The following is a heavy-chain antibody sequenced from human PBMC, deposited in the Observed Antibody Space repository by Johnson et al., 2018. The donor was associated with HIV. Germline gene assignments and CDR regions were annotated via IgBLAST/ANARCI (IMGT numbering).Heavy chain of an antibody. D-gene: IGHD1-26*01. CDR3: ATGYSGSPLGDTFDI. CDR1: GFTVSSNY. CDR2: ISGSGGST. Sequence: VQLVESGGGLVKPGGSLRLSCAASGFTVSSNYMSWVRQAPGKGLEWVSAISGSGGSTYYADSVKGRFTISRDNSKNTLYLQMNSLRAEDTAVYYCATGYSGSPLGDTFDIWGQGTMVTVSS. V-gene: IGHV3-23*04. J-gene: IGHJ3*02.